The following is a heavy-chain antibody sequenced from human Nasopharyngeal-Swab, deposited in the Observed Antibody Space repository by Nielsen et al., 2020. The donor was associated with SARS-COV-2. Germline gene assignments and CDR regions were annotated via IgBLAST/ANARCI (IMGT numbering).Heavy chain of an antibody. V-gene: IGHV1-46*01. CDR1: GNTFTSSH. J-gene: IGHJ4*02. CDR2: INPAGGST. CDR3: ARAPGIVGSSRWPFDY. D-gene: IGHD1-26*01. Sequence: ASVKVSCKASGNTFTSSHIHWVRQAPGHGLEWMGTINPAGGSTGYPQKFQGRVTMTRDTSTSTVYMELSSLRSDDTAVYYCARAPGIVGSSRWPFDYWGQGTLVTVSS.